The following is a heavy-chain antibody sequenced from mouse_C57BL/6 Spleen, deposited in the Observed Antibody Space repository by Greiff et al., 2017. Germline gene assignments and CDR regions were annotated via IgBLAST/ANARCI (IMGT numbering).Heavy chain of an antibody. CDR1: GFTFSSYT. V-gene: IGHV5-9*01. Sequence: DVMLVESGGGLVKPGGSLKLSCAASGFTFSSYTMSWVRQTPEKRLEWVATISGGGGNTYYPDSVKGRVTISRDNAKNTRYLQMSSLRSEDTALYYCARRNYDYGWYFDVWGTGTTVTVSS. CDR2: ISGGGGNT. D-gene: IGHD2-4*01. CDR3: ARRNYDYGWYFDV. J-gene: IGHJ1*03.